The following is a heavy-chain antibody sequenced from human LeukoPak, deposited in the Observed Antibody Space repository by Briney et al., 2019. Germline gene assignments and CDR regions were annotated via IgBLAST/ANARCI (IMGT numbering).Heavy chain of an antibody. Sequence: GGSLSLSCAASGFTFSSYAMSWVRQAPGKGLEWVSAISGSGGSTYYADSVKGRFTISRDNSKNTLYLQMNSLRAEDTAVYYCAKDGHLRISNYYDSSGYSNDAFDIWGQGTMVTVSS. D-gene: IGHD3-22*01. V-gene: IGHV3-23*01. CDR1: GFTFSSYA. J-gene: IGHJ3*02. CDR2: ISGSGGST. CDR3: AKDGHLRISNYYDSSGYSNDAFDI.